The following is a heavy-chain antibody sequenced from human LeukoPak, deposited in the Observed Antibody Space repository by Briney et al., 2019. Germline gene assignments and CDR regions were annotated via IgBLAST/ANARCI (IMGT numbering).Heavy chain of an antibody. D-gene: IGHD5-24*01. V-gene: IGHV3-7*05. Sequence: GGSLRLSCAASGFTFSSYWMTWVRQAPGKWLEWVANMKYDGIEKYYVDSVKGRFTISRDNAKNSLYLQMNGLRAEDTAVYYCAREGREGYNYPALDFWGQGILVTVSS. CDR1: GFTFSSYW. CDR3: AREGREGYNYPALDF. CDR2: MKYDGIEK. J-gene: IGHJ4*02.